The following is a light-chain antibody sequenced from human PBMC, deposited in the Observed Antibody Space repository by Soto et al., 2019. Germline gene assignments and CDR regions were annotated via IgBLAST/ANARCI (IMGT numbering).Light chain of an antibody. Sequence: EIEMTQSPATLSLAPGERVTLSCRASESVSTNLAWYQQKPGQAPRLLIYGASSRATGIPDRFSGSGSGTDFTLTISRLESEDFAVYYCQQYGRSPLTFGPGTKVDIK. J-gene: IGKJ3*01. V-gene: IGKV3-20*01. CDR2: GAS. CDR1: ESVSTN. CDR3: QQYGRSPLT.